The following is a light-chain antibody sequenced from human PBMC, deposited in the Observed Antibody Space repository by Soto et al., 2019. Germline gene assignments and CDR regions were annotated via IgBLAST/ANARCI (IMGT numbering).Light chain of an antibody. CDR1: QNIGSD. CDR2: GAS. J-gene: IGKJ4*01. V-gene: IGKV3-15*01. CDR3: QHYNNWPPLT. Sequence: EIVMTQSPATLSVSPGERATLSCRASQNIGSDLAWYQHKSGEAPRLLMYGASTRATNIPARFSGSGSGTEFTLTISSLQSEDCAVYYCQHYNNWPPLTFGGGTKVEIK.